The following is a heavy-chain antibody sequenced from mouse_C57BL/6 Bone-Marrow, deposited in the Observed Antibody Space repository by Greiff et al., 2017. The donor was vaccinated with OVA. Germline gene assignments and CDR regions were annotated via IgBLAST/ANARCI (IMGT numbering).Heavy chain of an antibody. V-gene: IGHV2-5*01. CDR2: IWRGGST. CDR3: AKTLIYDGYYDWFAY. D-gene: IGHD2-3*01. Sequence: VKLQESGPGLVQPSQSLSITCTVSGFSLTSYGVHWVRQSPGKGLEWLGVIWRGGSTDYNAAFMSRLSITKDNSKSQVFFKMNSLQADDTAIYYCAKTLIYDGYYDWFAYWGQGTLVTVSA. J-gene: IGHJ3*01. CDR1: GFSLTSYG.